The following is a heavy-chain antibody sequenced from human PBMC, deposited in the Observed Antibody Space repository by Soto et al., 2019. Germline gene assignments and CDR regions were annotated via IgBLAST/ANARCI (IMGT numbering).Heavy chain of an antibody. CDR2: ISSSSSYI. CDR3: AREHGIAAAAPDY. J-gene: IGHJ4*02. V-gene: IGHV3-21*01. Sequence: LRLSCAASGFTFSSYSMNWVRQAPGKGLEWVSSISSSSSYIYYADSVKGRFTISRDNAKNSLYLQMNSLGAEDTAVYYCAREHGIAAAAPDYWGQGTLVTVSS. D-gene: IGHD6-13*01. CDR1: GFTFSSYS.